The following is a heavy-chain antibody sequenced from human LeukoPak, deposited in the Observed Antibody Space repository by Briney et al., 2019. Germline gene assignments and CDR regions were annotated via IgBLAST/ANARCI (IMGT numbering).Heavy chain of an antibody. V-gene: IGHV1-46*01. CDR3: ARYKGGSNLFFDY. D-gene: IGHD1-26*01. J-gene: IGHJ4*02. CDR1: GCTFTNYY. Sequence: ASVKVSCKASGCTFTNYYIHWVRQAPGQGLEWMGIINPSGGSTTYAQKFQGRVTMTRDTSTSTVYMELSSLRSEDTAEYYCARYKGGSNLFFDYWGQGTLVTVSS. CDR2: INPSGGST.